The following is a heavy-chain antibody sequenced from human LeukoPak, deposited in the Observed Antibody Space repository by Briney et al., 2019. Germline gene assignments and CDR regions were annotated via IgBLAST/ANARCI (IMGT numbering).Heavy chain of an antibody. CDR2: IYSGGST. CDR3: ASAKDDYGGNSVGLVY. J-gene: IGHJ4*02. CDR1: GFTVSSNY. D-gene: IGHD4-23*01. Sequence: GGSLRLSCAASGFTVSSNYMSWVRQAPGKGLEWVSVIYSGGSTYYADSVKGRFTISRHNSKNTLYLQMNSLRAEDTAVYYCASAKDDYGGNSVGLVYWGQGTLVTVSS. V-gene: IGHV3-53*04.